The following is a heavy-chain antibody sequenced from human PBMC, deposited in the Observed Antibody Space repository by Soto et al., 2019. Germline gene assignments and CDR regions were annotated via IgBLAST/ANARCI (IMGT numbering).Heavy chain of an antibody. CDR2: IIPIFGTA. Sequence: SVKVSCKASGGTFSSYAISWVRQAPGQGLEWMGGIIPIFGTANYAQKFQGRVTITADESTSTAYMELGSLRSEDTAVYYCARWSHSGYRADGNYYYYYGMDVWGQGTTVTVSS. CDR3: ARWSHSGYRADGNYYYYYGMDV. CDR1: GGTFSSYA. J-gene: IGHJ6*02. D-gene: IGHD5-12*01. V-gene: IGHV1-69*13.